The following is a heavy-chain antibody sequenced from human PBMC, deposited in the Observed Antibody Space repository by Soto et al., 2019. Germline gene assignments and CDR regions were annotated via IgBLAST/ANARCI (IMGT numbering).Heavy chain of an antibody. CDR1: GFSLSTSGMC. D-gene: IGHD3-3*01. J-gene: IGHJ4*02. CDR2: IDWDDDK. V-gene: IGHV2-70*01. CDR3: ARGADYDFWSGYYQFDY. Sequence: SGPTLVNPTQTLTLTCTFSGFSLSTSGMCVSWIRQPPGKALGWLALIDWDDDKYYSTSLKTRLTISKDTSKNQVVLTMTNMDPVDTATYYCARGADYDFWSGYYQFDYWGQGTLVAVSS.